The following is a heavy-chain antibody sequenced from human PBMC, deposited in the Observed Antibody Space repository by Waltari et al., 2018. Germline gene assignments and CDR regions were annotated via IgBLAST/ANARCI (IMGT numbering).Heavy chain of an antibody. CDR1: AFSFSNDW. J-gene: IGHJ3*01. Sequence: EVQMVESGGGLVQPGGSLRLSCAASAFSFSNDWMAWVRQAPGRGLEFVANINQDGSVKNYMGSVKGRFAVSRDNAENSLYLQMNNLWAEDTAVYYCGTDRYGGAFHLWGQGTMVTVSS. V-gene: IGHV3-7*02. CDR3: GTDRYGGAFHL. CDR2: INQDGSVK. D-gene: IGHD4-17*01.